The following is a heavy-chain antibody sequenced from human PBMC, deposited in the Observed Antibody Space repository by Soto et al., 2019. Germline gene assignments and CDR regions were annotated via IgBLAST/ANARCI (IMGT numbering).Heavy chain of an antibody. V-gene: IGHV3-7*01. CDR1: GFTFSSYW. Sequence: GGSLRLSCAASGFTFSSYWMSWVRQAPGKGLEWVANIKQDGSEKYYVDSVKGRFTISRDNAKNSLYLQMNSLRAEDTAVYYCAACRTSRYFFPFDYWGQGTLVTVSS. CDR3: AACRTSRYFFPFDY. D-gene: IGHD2-2*01. CDR2: IKQDGSEK. J-gene: IGHJ4*02.